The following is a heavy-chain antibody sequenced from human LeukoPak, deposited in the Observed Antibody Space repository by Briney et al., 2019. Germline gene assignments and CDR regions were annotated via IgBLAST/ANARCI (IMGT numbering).Heavy chain of an antibody. CDR3: ARSPLGWFDP. V-gene: IGHV4-34*01. J-gene: IGHJ5*02. Sequence: SETLSLTCAVYGGSFSGYYWSWIRQPPGKGLEWIGEINHSRSTNYNPSLKSRVTISVDTSKNQFSLKLSSVTAADTAVYYCARSPLGWFDPWGQGTLVTVSS. CDR2: INHSRST. CDR1: GGSFSGYY.